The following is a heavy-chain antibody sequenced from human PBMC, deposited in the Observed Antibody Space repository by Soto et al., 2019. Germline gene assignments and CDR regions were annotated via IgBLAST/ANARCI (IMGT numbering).Heavy chain of an antibody. V-gene: IGHV4-34*01. J-gene: IGHJ4*02. CDR1: GGSLSGYY. CDR3: ARHHVRGRTIAGAAEF. Sequence: PSETLSLTCAVYGGSLSGYYWSWIRQPPGKALEWIGEINYSGNTNYNPSLKSRVTISVDTPKNQLFLNLTSVTAADTAMYYCARHHVRGRTIAGAAEFWGQGTLVTVSS. D-gene: IGHD1-26*01. CDR2: INYSGNT.